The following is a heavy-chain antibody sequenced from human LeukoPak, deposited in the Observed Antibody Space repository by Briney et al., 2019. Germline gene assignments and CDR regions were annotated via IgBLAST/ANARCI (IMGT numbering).Heavy chain of an antibody. CDR2: INPNDGDT. J-gene: IGHJ4*02. D-gene: IGHD2-2*01. V-gene: IGHV1-2*02. CDR1: GYTFTDYY. Sequence: ASVTVSFKASGYTFTDYYMHWVRQAPGQGFEWMGWINPNDGDTNYAQKFQGRVTMTRDTSISTAHMEVSRLRSDDTAVYYCARANFLYCSSSTCLFHYWGQGTLVTVSS. CDR3: ARANFLYCSSSTCLFHY.